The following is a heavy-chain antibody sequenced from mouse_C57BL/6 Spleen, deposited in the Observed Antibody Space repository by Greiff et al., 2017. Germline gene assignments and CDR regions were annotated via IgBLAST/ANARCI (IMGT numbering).Heavy chain of an antibody. J-gene: IGHJ4*01. CDR2: IDPETGGT. CDR1: GYTFTDYE. V-gene: IGHV1-15*01. CDR3: TRREYYGSSYYAMDY. Sequence: QVQLQQSGAELVRPGASVTLSCKASGYTFTDYEMHWVKQTPVHGLEWIGAIDPETGGTAYNQKFKGKAILTADKSSSTAYMELRSLTSEDSAVYYCTRREYYGSSYYAMDYWGQGTSVTVSS. D-gene: IGHD1-1*01.